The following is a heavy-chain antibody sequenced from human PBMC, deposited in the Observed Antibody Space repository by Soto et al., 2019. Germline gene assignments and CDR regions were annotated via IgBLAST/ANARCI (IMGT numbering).Heavy chain of an antibody. Sequence: PGRSLRLSCAASGCTFSSYAMHWVRQAPGKGLEWVAVISYDGSNKYYADSVKGRFTISRDNSKNTLYLQMNSLRAEDPAVYYCARVQDGDLAYGIDVWGQRATVTVS. CDR1: GCTFSSYA. V-gene: IGHV3-30-3*01. CDR2: ISYDGSNK. J-gene: IGHJ6*02. D-gene: IGHD4-17*01. CDR3: ARVQDGDLAYGIDV.